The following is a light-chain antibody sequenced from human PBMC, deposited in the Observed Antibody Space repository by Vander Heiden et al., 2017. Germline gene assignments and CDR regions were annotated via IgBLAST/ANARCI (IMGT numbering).Light chain of an antibody. V-gene: IGLV1-51*01. CDR3: GTWDIGLSIVI. CDR1: SSNIGINY. Sequence: QSVLTQPPSLSTAPGQKLTISCSGTSSNIGINYVSWYQQLPGTAPKLLIYDNNKRPSGIPDRFSGSKSGTSATLDITGLQTGDEGDYYCGTWDIGLSIVIFGGGTKLTVL. CDR2: DNN. J-gene: IGLJ2*01.